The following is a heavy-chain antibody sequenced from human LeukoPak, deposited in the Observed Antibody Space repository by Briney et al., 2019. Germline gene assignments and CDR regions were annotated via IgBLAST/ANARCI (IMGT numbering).Heavy chain of an antibody. D-gene: IGHD3-10*01. CDR3: ARGYGSGSYYVSPPRWFDP. CDR1: GGTFSSYA. V-gene: IGHV1-69*01. Sequence: SVKVSCKASGGTFSSYAISWVRQAPGQGLEWMGGIIPIFGTANYAQKFQGRVTITADESTSTAYMELSSLRSEDTAVYYCARGYGSGSYYVSPPRWFDPWGQGTLVTVSP. J-gene: IGHJ5*02. CDR2: IIPIFGTA.